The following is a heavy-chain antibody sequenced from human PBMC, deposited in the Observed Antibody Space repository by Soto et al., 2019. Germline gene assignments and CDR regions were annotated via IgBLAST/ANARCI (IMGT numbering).Heavy chain of an antibody. D-gene: IGHD3-22*01. V-gene: IGHV4-59*08. CDR2: IYYSGST. CDR1: GGSISSYY. J-gene: IGHJ3*02. Sequence: SETLSLTCTVSGGSISSYYWSWIRQPPGKGREWIGYIYYSGSTNYNPSLKSRVTISVDTSKNQFSLKLSSVTAADTAVYYCACSGYYAFDIWGQGTMVTVSS. CDR3: ACSGYYAFDI.